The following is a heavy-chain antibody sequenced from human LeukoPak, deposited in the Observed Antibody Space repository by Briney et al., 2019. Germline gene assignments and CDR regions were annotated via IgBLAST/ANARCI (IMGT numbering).Heavy chain of an antibody. CDR3: AKTPRIAVAPLRFDY. Sequence: GGSLRLSCAASGLTFSSYAMSWVRQAPGKGLEWVSAISGSGGSTYYADSVKGRFTISRDNSKNTLYLQMNSLRAEDTAVYYCAKTPRIAVAPLRFDYWGQGTLVTVSS. J-gene: IGHJ4*02. CDR1: GLTFSSYA. D-gene: IGHD6-19*01. V-gene: IGHV3-23*01. CDR2: ISGSGGST.